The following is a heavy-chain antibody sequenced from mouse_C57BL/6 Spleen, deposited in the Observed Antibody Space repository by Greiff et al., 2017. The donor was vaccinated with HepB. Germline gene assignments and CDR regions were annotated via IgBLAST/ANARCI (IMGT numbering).Heavy chain of an antibody. J-gene: IGHJ2*01. CDR1: GYAFSSSW. Sequence: QVQLQQSGPELVKPGASVKISCKASGYAFSSSWMNWVKQRPGKGLEWIGRIYPGDGDTNYNGKFKGKATRTADKSSSTAYMQLSSRTSEDSAVYVCAREGSSDFDYWGQGTTLTVSS. D-gene: IGHD1-1*01. CDR3: AREGSSDFDY. CDR2: IYPGDGDT. V-gene: IGHV1-82*01.